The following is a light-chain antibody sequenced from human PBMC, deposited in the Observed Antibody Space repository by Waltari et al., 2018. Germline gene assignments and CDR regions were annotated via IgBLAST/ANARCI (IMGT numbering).Light chain of an antibody. CDR1: QNIRTH. V-gene: IGKV1-39*01. CDR2: GGT. J-gene: IGKJ1*01. CDR3: QQSFSSPWT. Sequence: DIQMTQSPSSLSASVGDTVTVTCRASQNIRTHLNWYQQKPAKAPKLLIYGGTTLQRGVPSRFSGSASGTDFTLTVSNLQPDDFAIYFCQQSFSSPWTFGQGTRV.